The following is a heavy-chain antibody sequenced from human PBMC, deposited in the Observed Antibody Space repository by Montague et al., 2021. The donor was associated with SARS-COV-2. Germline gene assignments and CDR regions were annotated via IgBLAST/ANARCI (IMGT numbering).Heavy chain of an antibody. CDR3: VRYSGWFYFDF. CDR2: TYYRSKWYS. CDR1: GDSVSSNSVA. V-gene: IGHV6-1*01. J-gene: IGHJ4*02. Sequence: CAISGDSVSSNSVAWRWIRQSPSRGLEWLGRTYYRSKWYSDYAPSVRGRITVNPDASKNEFSLELNYVTPEDTAVYYCVRYSGWFYFDFGGQGTVVTVS. D-gene: IGHD6-19*01.